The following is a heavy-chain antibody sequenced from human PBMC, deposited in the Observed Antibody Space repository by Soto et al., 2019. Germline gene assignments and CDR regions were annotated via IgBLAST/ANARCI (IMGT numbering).Heavy chain of an antibody. CDR3: ARGSFGIYYYGMDV. CDR1: GGSISSYY. J-gene: IGHJ6*02. D-gene: IGHD3-16*01. Sequence: PSETLSLTCTVSGGSISSYYWSWIRQPPGKGLEWIGYIYYSGSTNYNPSLKSRVTISVDTSENQFSLKLSSVTAADTAVYYCARGSFGIYYYGMDVWGQGTTVTVSS. V-gene: IGHV4-59*01. CDR2: IYYSGST.